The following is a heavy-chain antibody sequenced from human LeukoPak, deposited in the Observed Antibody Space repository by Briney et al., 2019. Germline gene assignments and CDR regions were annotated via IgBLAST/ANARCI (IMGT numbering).Heavy chain of an antibody. V-gene: IGHV4-34*01. CDR2: IYYSGST. Sequence: SETLSLTCAVYGGSFSGYYWSWLRQPPGTGLEWLGSIYYSGSTYYNPSLKSRVTISVDTSKNQFSLKLRSVAAADTAVYYCGRVGAAHPSDYGGYYYFDYWGQGNLVTVSS. D-gene: IGHD4-23*01. CDR3: GRVGAAHPSDYGGYYYFDY. CDR1: GGSFSGYY. J-gene: IGHJ4*02.